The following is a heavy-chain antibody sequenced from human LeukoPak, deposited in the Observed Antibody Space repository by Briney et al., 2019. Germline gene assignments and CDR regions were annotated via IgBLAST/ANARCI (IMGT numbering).Heavy chain of an antibody. CDR2: ISSSGGTI. Sequence: GGSLRLSCAASGFTFSSYEMNWVRQAPGKGLEWVSYISSSGGTIYYADSVKGRFTISRDNAKNSLYLQMNSLRAEDTAVYYCARLSSSHAFDIWGQGTMVTVSS. CDR3: ARLSSSHAFDI. J-gene: IGHJ3*02. V-gene: IGHV3-48*03. CDR1: GFTFSSYE. D-gene: IGHD6-6*01.